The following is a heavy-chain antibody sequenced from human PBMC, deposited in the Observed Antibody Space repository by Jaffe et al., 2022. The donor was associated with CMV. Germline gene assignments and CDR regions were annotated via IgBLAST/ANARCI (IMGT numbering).Heavy chain of an antibody. CDR2: INPSGGST. V-gene: IGHV1-46*01. CDR1: GYTFTSYY. D-gene: IGHD5-12*01. Sequence: QVQLVQSGAEVKKPGASVKVSCKASGYTFTSYYMHWVRQAPGQGLEWMGIINPSGGSTSYAQKFQGRVTMTRDTSTSTVYMELSSLRSEDTAVYYCARSPSSSGYDYIADGMDVWGQGTTVTVSS. CDR3: ARSPSSSGYDYIADGMDV. J-gene: IGHJ6*02.